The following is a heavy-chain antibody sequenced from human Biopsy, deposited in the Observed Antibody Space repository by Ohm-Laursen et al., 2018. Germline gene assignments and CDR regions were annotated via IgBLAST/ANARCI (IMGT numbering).Heavy chain of an antibody. Sequence: TLSLTCTVSGGSISGSSWSWIRQAPGRGLEWVGYISYSGSTSNNPSLKSRITISVDTSKNQISLKVTSVTAADTAVHYCAKHGSGWTGDDALHIWGQGTMATVSS. D-gene: IGHD6-19*01. CDR2: ISYSGST. CDR3: AKHGSGWTGDDALHI. J-gene: IGHJ3*02. V-gene: IGHV4-59*08. CDR1: GGSISGSS.